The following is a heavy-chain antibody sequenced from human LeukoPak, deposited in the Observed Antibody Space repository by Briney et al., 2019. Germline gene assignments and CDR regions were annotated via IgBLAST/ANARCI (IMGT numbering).Heavy chain of an antibody. CDR2: IYYSGST. Sequence: SETLSLTCTVSGGSINSGDYYWSWIRQPPGKGLEWIGYIYYSGSTYYNPSLKSRVTISIDTSKNQFSLKLSSVTAADTAVYYCARDNSYCTTTSSYAYNWLDPWGQGTLVTVSS. CDR1: GGSINSGDYY. J-gene: IGHJ5*02. CDR3: ARDNSYCTTTSSYAYNWLDP. D-gene: IGHD2-2*01. V-gene: IGHV4-30-4*01.